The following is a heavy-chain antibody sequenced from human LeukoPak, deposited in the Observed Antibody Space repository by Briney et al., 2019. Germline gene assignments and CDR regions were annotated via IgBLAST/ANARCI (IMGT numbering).Heavy chain of an antibody. CDR2: INHSGST. J-gene: IGHJ4*02. CDR3: ARGNRDLGDY. Sequence: SETLSLTCAVYGGSFSGYYWSWTRQPPGKGLEWIGEINHSGSTNYNPSLKSRVTISVDTSKNQFSLKLSSVTAADTAVYYCARGNRDLGDYWGQGTLVTVSS. V-gene: IGHV4-34*01. D-gene: IGHD1-14*01. CDR1: GGSFSGYY.